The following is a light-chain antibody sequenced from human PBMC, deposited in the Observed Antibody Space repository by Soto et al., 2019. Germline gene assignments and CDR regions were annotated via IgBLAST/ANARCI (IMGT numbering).Light chain of an antibody. V-gene: IGKV3-20*01. Sequence: EIVLTQSPGTLSLSPGERATLSCRASQSVSSYYLAWYQQKPGQAPRLLIYRASSRATGIPDRFRGSGSGTDFTLTISRLEPEDFAVYYCQQYASSSRTFGPGTKVEIK. CDR2: RAS. CDR3: QQYASSSRT. CDR1: QSVSSYY. J-gene: IGKJ1*01.